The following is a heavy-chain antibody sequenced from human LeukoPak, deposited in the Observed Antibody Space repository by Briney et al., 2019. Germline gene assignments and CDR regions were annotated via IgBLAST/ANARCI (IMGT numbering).Heavy chain of an antibody. CDR3: ARHEYTSSFWFDP. Sequence: SETLSLTCTVSGGSISSYYWSWIRQPPGKGLEWTGYIYNSGSTNYNPSLKSRLTISVDTSKNQFSLKLSSVTAADTAVYYCARHEYTSSFWFDPWGQGTLVTVSS. V-gene: IGHV4-59*08. CDR2: IYNSGST. CDR1: GGSISSYY. J-gene: IGHJ5*02. D-gene: IGHD6-6*01.